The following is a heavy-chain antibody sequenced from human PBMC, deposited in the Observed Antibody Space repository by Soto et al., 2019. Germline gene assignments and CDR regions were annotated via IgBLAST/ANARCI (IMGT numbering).Heavy chain of an antibody. Sequence: GASVKVSCKASGLTFSNSAVQWVRQARGQRLEWIGWIVVAGGNTNYTQKFQQRVTFTRDMSTVTAYLELNILRSEDTAVYYCAADDMMLVLWGQGTQVTVSS. J-gene: IGHJ4*02. CDR3: AADDMMLVL. D-gene: IGHD3-16*01. V-gene: IGHV1-58*01. CDR2: IVVAGGNT. CDR1: GLTFSNSA.